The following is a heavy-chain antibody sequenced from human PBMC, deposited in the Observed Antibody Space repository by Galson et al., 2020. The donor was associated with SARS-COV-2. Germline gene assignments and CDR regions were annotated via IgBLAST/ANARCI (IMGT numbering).Heavy chain of an antibody. J-gene: IGHJ5*01. CDR2: VSPKRDRA. V-gene: IGHV1-8*01. D-gene: IGHD6-19*01. Sequence: ASAKVSCKASVYTISNYDTSWVRQAPGQGLEWLGWVSPKRDRAGLAQKFQGRVTLTWDTSISTVYLALSSLRSEDTAVYYCAREMGSGWTDSWGQGTLGTVSS. CDR1: VYTISNYD. CDR3: AREMGSGWTDS.